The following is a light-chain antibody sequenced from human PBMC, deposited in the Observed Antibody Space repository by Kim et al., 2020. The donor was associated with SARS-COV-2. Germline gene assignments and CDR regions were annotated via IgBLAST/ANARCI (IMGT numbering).Light chain of an antibody. Sequence: SASVGDRVTITCRASQDISSWLGWYQQKPGKARKVLIYEASNLQSGVPSRFSGSGSGTDFTLTINSLQPEDFATYYCQQTHSFPLTFGGGTKLEI. CDR2: EAS. J-gene: IGKJ4*01. V-gene: IGKV1D-12*01. CDR3: QQTHSFPLT. CDR1: QDISSW.